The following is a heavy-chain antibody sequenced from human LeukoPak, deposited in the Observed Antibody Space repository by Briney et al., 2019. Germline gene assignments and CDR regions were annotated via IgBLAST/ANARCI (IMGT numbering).Heavy chain of an antibody. Sequence: ASAKVSCKASGYTFTGYYMHWVRQAPGQGLEWMGWINPNSGGTNYAQKFQGWVTMTRDTSISTAYMELSRLRSDDTAVYYCARGYLRYCSGGSCYRYDAFDIWGQGTMVTVSS. CDR2: INPNSGGT. J-gene: IGHJ3*02. V-gene: IGHV1-2*04. CDR3: ARGYLRYCSGGSCYRYDAFDI. CDR1: GYTFTGYY. D-gene: IGHD2-15*01.